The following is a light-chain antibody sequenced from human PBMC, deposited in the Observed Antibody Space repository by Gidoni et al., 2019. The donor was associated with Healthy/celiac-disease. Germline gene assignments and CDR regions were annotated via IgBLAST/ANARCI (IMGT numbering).Light chain of an antibody. V-gene: IGKV1-8*01. CDR2: AAS. Sequence: AIRLTHSPSSLSASTGDRVTITCRASQSISSYLAWYQQKPGKAPKLLIYAASTLQSGVPSRFSGSGSGTDFTLTISCLQSEDFATYYCQQYYSYPRTFGQGTKVEIK. J-gene: IGKJ1*01. CDR3: QQYYSYPRT. CDR1: QSISSY.